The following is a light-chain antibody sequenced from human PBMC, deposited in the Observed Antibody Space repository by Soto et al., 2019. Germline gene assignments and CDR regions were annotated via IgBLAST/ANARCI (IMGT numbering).Light chain of an antibody. V-gene: IGKV1-5*03. CDR1: QSISSW. Sequence: DIQMTLSASTLSASVGDRVTVTCRASQSISSWLAWYQQKAGKAPKLLIYKASALESGVPSRFSGSGSGTEFTLTISSLQPDDFATYYCQQYNSQYTFGQGTNVDIK. J-gene: IGKJ2*01. CDR2: KAS. CDR3: QQYNSQYT.